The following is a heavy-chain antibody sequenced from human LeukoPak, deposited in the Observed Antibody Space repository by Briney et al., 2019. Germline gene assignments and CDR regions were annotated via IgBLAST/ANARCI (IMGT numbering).Heavy chain of an antibody. J-gene: IGHJ4*02. CDR2: ISSSSSYI. CDR3: ARDLMGWDLHYFDY. CDR1: EFTFRNYW. V-gene: IGHV3-21*01. D-gene: IGHD1-26*01. Sequence: GGSLRLSCVASEFTFRNYWMSWVRQVPGKGLEWVSSISSSSSYIYYADSVKGRFTISRDNAKNSLYLQMDSLRAEDTAVYYCARDLMGWDLHYFDYWGQGTLVTVSS.